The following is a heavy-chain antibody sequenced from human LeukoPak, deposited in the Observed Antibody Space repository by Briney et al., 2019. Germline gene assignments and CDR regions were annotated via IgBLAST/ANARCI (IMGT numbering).Heavy chain of an antibody. CDR2: FGISGTI. CDR1: GFTFSSYE. V-gene: IGHV3-48*03. D-gene: IGHD5/OR15-5a*01. Sequence: GGSLRLSCAASGFTFSSYEMNWVRQAPGEGPQWIAYFGISGTIYYADSVRGRFTISRDSAKNSLYLQMNGLRVDDTAIYYCAGYGVYPYWGQGTPVTVSS. CDR3: AGYGVYPY. J-gene: IGHJ4*02.